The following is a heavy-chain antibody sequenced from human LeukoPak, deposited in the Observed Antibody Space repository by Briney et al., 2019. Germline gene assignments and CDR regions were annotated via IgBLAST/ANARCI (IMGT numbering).Heavy chain of an antibody. CDR2: MNPNSGNT. CDR3: ARKGSSWYPFDY. Sequence: EWMGWMNPNSGNTGYAQKFQGRVTMTRNTSISTAYMELSSLRSEDTAVYYCARKGSSWYPFDYWGQGTLVTVSS. V-gene: IGHV1-8*01. D-gene: IGHD6-13*01. J-gene: IGHJ4*02.